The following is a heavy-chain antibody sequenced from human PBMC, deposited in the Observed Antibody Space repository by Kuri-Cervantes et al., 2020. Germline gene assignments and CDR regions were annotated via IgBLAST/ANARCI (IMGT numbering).Heavy chain of an antibody. CDR3: ARHSPDTAMVFDI. CDR2: VYYTGST. V-gene: IGHV4-59*04. CDR1: GFTFSNYN. J-gene: IGHJ3*02. D-gene: IGHD5-18*01. Sequence: ESLKISCAASGFTFSNYNMNWVRQAPEKGLEWIGTVYYTGSTYYNPSVKSRITMFVDTPKNQFSLNLNSVTAADTAVYYCARHSPDTAMVFDIWGQGTMVTVSS.